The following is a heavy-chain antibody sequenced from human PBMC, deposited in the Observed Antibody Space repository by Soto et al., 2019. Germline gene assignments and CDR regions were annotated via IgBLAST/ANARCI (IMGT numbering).Heavy chain of an antibody. J-gene: IGHJ5*02. CDR3: TRLSRSEVFWFDP. CDR2: IKSRAENFAT. V-gene: IGHV3-73*02. CDR1: GFALSDSA. Sequence: EVQLVESGGGLVQPGGSLKISCAASGFALSDSAVHWVRQAPGKGLEWVGRIKSRAENFATAFAAWVSGRFTIFRDDSRNTASLQMAGLKTEDTAVYFCTRLSRSEVFWFDPWGQGTLVTVSS.